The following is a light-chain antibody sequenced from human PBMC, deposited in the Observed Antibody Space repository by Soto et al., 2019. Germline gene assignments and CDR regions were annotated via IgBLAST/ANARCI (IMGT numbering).Light chain of an antibody. J-gene: IGKJ4*01. CDR1: QIILSK. Sequence: EIWMTQSPATLSVSPGERVTLSCRASQIILSKLAWYQQKPGQAPRLLIYGISTRATGVPARFSGSGSGTEFTLSISSLQPEDFAVYSCQQYNNWPTLTFGGGTKVDIK. CDR2: GIS. CDR3: QQYNNWPTLT. V-gene: IGKV3-15*01.